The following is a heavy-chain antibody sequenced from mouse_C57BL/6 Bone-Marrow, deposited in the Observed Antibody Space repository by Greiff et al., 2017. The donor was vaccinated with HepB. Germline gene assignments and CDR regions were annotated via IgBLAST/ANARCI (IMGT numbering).Heavy chain of an antibody. CDR3: AKKEDSNSYYAMDY. CDR2: IWRGGST. D-gene: IGHD2-5*01. Sequence: VQLVESGPGLVQPSQSLSITCTVSGFSLTSYGVHWVRQSPGKGLEWLGVIWRGGSTDYNAAFMSRLSITKDNSKSQVFFKMNSLQADDTAIYYCAKKEDSNSYYAMDYWGQGTSVTVSS. J-gene: IGHJ4*01. V-gene: IGHV2-5*01. CDR1: GFSLTSYG.